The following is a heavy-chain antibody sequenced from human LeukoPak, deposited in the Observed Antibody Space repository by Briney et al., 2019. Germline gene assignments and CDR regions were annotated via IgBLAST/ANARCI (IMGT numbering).Heavy chain of an antibody. D-gene: IGHD2-2*01. CDR1: GFTFSSYE. Sequence: QSGGSLRLSCGASGFTFSSYEMNWVRQAPGKGLEWVSYISSSGSTIYYADSVKGRFTISRDNAKNSLYLQMNSLRAEDTAVYYCARDTRDIVVVPAAMRRVVGLDYYYYYYMDVWGKGTTVTISS. CDR2: ISSSGSTI. J-gene: IGHJ6*03. V-gene: IGHV3-48*03. CDR3: ARDTRDIVVVPAAMRRVVGLDYYYYYYMDV.